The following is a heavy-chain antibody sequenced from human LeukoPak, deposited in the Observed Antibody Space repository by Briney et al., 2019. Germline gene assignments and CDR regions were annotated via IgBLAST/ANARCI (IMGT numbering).Heavy chain of an antibody. V-gene: IGHV3-23*01. CDR2: ISDSGAYT. J-gene: IGHJ4*02. CDR1: GFTFTKYG. Sequence: GGSLRLSCAASGFTFTKYGMSWVRQAPGKGLEWISTISDSGAYTYYADFVKGRFTVSRDNSKNMVFLEVNSLRAEDTATYFCAKGRILWFGEQSDFEYWGQGTLVTVSS. CDR3: AKGRILWFGEQSDFEY. D-gene: IGHD3-10*01.